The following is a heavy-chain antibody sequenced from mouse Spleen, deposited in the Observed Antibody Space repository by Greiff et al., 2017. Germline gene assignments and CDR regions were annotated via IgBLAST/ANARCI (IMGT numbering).Heavy chain of an antibody. V-gene: IGHV1-81*01. Sequence: QVQLQQSGAELARPGASVKLSCKASGYTFTSYGISWVKQRTGQGLEWIGEIYPRSGNTYYNEKFKGKATLTADKSSSTAYMELRSLTSEDSAVYFCASRTYGNRAMDYWGQGTSVTVSS. CDR2: IYPRSGNT. D-gene: IGHD2-1*01. CDR3: ASRTYGNRAMDY. J-gene: IGHJ4*01. CDR1: GYTFTSYG.